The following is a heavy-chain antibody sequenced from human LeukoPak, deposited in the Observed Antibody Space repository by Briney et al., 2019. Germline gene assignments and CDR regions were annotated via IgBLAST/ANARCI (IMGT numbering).Heavy chain of an antibody. D-gene: IGHD1-1*01. J-gene: IGHJ4*02. CDR1: GYTLTVYY. Sequence: GASVKVSCKASGYTLTVYYLHWVRQAPGQGLECMGWINPNTGGTNYAQKFQGRVTMTRDTSISTAYIELSSLRSDDTAVYYCARDLGGTTGAPWYYFDYWGQGTLVTVSS. CDR3: ARDLGGTTGAPWYYFDY. CDR2: INPNTGGT. V-gene: IGHV1-2*02.